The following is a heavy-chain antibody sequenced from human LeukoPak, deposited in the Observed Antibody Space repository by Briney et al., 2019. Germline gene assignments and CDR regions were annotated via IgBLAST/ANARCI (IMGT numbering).Heavy chain of an antibody. J-gene: IGHJ6*02. V-gene: IGHV1-8*01. D-gene: IGHD3-3*01. CDR1: GYTFTIYD. Sequence: ASVKVSCKASGYTFTIYDIHWVRQATGQGLEWMGWMNPNSGNTGYAQKFQGRVTMTRNTSISTAYMELSSLRSEDTAVYYCARISSRITIFGVVRYYGMDVWGQGTTVTVSS. CDR3: ARISSRITIFGVVRYYGMDV. CDR2: MNPNSGNT.